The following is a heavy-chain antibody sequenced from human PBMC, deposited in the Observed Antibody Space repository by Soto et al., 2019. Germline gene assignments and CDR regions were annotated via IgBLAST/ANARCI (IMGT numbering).Heavy chain of an antibody. Sequence: EVQLVESGGGLVQPGGSSRLSCAASGFSLSTYAMNWFPQPPGKGLEWVSYISSGGQTIKSTDSVKGRFTISRDNAKNSLYLQMSGLRDEDTGVYYCARDPQRGYSGMDVWGQGTTVTVSS. V-gene: IGHV3-48*02. D-gene: IGHD2-2*01. CDR2: ISSGGQTI. CDR3: ARDPQRGYSGMDV. J-gene: IGHJ6*02. CDR1: GFSLSTYA.